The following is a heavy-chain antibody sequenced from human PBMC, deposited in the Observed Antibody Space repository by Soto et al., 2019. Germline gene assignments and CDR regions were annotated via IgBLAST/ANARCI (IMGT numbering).Heavy chain of an antibody. V-gene: IGHV3-7*01. CDR3: ARGQGWLDP. Sequence: QLVESGGGLVQPGGSLRLTCAGSGFAFSGYWMSWVRQAPWKGLEWVASIEDNGSEKYYVDSVKGRFTISRDNAKNSLFLQTNSLGAEDTAVYYCARGQGWLDPWGQGTLVTVSS. CDR1: GFAFSGYW. CDR2: IEDNGSEK. J-gene: IGHJ5*02.